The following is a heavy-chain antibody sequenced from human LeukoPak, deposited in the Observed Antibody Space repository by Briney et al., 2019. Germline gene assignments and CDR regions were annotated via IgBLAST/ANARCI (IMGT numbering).Heavy chain of an antibody. V-gene: IGHV1-24*01. CDR1: GYTLTELS. CDR2: FDPEDGET. D-gene: IGHD3-22*01. CDR3: ATGPPRYYDSSGYLFDY. Sequence: ASVKVSCKVSGYTLTELSMHWVRQAPGKGLEWMGGFDPEDGETIYAQKFQGRVTMTEDTSTDTAYMELSSLRSEDTAVYYCATGPPRYYDSSGYLFDYWGQGTLVTVSS. J-gene: IGHJ4*02.